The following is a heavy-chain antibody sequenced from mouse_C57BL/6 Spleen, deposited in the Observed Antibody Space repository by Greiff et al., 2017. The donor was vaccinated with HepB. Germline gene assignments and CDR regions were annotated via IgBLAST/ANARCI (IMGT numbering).Heavy chain of an antibody. Sequence: EVKLMESGPGLVKPSQSLSLTCTVTGYSITSGYGWNWIRQFPGNKLEWMGYISYSGSTNYNPSLKSRISITRDISKNQFFLQLNSVTTEDPATYYCARTARIKYWGRGTTLTVSS. CDR2: ISYSGST. D-gene: IGHD3-3*01. J-gene: IGHJ2*01. CDR3: ARTARIKY. V-gene: IGHV3-2*02. CDR1: GYSITSGYG.